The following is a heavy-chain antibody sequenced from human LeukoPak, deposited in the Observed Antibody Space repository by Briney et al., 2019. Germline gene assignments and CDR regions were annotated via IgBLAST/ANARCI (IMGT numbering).Heavy chain of an antibody. Sequence: GGSLRLSCAASGFTVSSNYMSWVRQAPGKGLEWVSVIYSGGSTYYADSVKGRFTISRDNSKNTLYLQMNSLRAEDTAVYYCARETLLAGTFEDYYYYGMDVWGQGTTVTVSS. J-gene: IGHJ6*02. CDR3: ARETLLAGTFEDYYYYGMDV. CDR1: GFTVSSNY. D-gene: IGHD6-19*01. V-gene: IGHV3-53*01. CDR2: IYSGGST.